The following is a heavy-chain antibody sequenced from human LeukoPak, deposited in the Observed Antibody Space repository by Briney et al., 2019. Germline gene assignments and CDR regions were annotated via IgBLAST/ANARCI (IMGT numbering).Heavy chain of an antibody. J-gene: IGHJ2*01. V-gene: IGHV4-59*01. D-gene: IGHD3-22*01. CDR3: ARAYYYDSSGYYSKYWYFDL. Sequence: PSETLSLTCSVSGGSISSYYWSWIRQPPGKGPEWIGYIYYSGSTNYNPSLKSRVTISGDTSKNQFSLKLSSVTAADTAVYYCARAYYYDSSGYYSKYWYFDLWGRGTLVTVSS. CDR1: GGSISSYY. CDR2: IYYSGST.